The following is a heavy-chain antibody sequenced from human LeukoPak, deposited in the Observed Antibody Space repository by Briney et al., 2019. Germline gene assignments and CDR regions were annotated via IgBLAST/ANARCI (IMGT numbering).Heavy chain of an antibody. V-gene: IGHV3-48*03. CDR3: AREPFSTDWKVTTNALDL. D-gene: IGHD2-2*01. J-gene: IGHJ3*01. CDR1: GFTFSSYE. Sequence: GGSLRLSCAASGFTFSSYEMNWVRQAPGKGLEWVSYISSSGSTIYYADSVKGRFTISRDNAKDSVSLKMNSLKAEDTGVYFCAREPFSTDWKVTTNALDLWGQGTMVIVSS. CDR2: ISSSGSTI.